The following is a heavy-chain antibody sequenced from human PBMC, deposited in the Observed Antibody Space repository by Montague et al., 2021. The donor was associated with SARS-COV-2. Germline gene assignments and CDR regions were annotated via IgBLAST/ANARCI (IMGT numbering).Heavy chain of an antibody. Sequence: SETLSPTCTVSGGSISSCYWSWIRQPPGRGLQWIGYVSYSGSTNYNPSLKSRVTISVDTSKNHFPLTLSSVTAADTAVYYCADFRRTQLLFGTHYYGMDVWGQGTTVTVSS. CDR2: VSYSGST. J-gene: IGHJ6*02. CDR1: GGSISSCY. CDR3: ADFRRTQLLFGTHYYGMDV. D-gene: IGHD2-2*01. V-gene: IGHV4-59*01.